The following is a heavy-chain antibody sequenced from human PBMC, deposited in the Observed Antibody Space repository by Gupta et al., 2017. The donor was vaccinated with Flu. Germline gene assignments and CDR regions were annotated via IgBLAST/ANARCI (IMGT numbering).Heavy chain of an antibody. J-gene: IGHJ6*02. CDR3: ARDRNQRGSGYYYGMDV. D-gene: IGHD2-15*01. CDR2: SIPIFGTA. CDR1: GGTFISYA. Sequence: QVQMVQSGAEVMKPGSSGKVSCRASGGTFISYAIRWVRQAPGQGLEWRGGSIPIFGTADYGQKFQGRVTITADESTSTAYMELNSLRSEDKAVDYCARDRNQRGSGYYYGMDVWGQGTTVTVSS. V-gene: IGHV1-69*01.